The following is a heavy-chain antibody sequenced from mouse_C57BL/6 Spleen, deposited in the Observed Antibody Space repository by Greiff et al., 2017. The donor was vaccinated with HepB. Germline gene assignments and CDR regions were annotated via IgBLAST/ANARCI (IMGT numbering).Heavy chain of an antibody. CDR1: GYTFTSYW. CDR3: ARSYDGSMDY. V-gene: IGHV1-64*01. D-gene: IGHD2-3*01. J-gene: IGHJ4*01. CDR2: IHPNSGST. Sequence: VKLQQPGAELVKPGASVKLSCKASGYTFTSYWMHWVKQRPGQGLEWIGMIHPNSGSTNYNEKFKSKATLTVDKSSSTAYMQLSSLTSEDSAVYYCARSYDGSMDYWGQGTSVTVSS.